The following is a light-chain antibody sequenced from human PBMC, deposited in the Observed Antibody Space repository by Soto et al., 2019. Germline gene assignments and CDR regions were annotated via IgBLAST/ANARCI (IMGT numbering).Light chain of an antibody. CDR3: QQYGSSPLT. Sequence: IVMTQSPGTLSLSPGERATLPCRASQSVSSSFLAWYQQKPGQAPRLLISRASSRATGIPDRFSGSGSGTDFTLTINRLEPEDFAVYYCQQYGSSPLTFGGGTKVEIK. CDR1: QSVSSSF. V-gene: IGKV3-20*01. CDR2: RAS. J-gene: IGKJ4*01.